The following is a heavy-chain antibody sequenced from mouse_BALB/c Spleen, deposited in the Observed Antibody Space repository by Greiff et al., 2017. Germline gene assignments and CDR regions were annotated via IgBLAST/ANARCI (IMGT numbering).Heavy chain of an antibody. D-gene: IGHD2-1*01. Sequence: EVQLQQSGPGLVKPSQSLSLTCTVTGYSITSDYAWNWIRQFPGNKLEWMGYISYSGSTSYNPSLKSRISITRDTSKNQFFLQLNSVTTEDTATYYCARYGNYVNYYAMDYWGQGTSVTVSS. CDR1: GYSITSDYA. CDR2: ISYSGST. CDR3: ARYGNYVNYYAMDY. J-gene: IGHJ4*01. V-gene: IGHV3-2*02.